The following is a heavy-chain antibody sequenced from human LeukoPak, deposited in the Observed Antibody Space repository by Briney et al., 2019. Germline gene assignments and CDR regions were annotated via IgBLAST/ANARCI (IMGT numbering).Heavy chain of an antibody. V-gene: IGHV4-59*01. CDR2: IHYSGNT. CDR3: ARDRHSSGYTTIHSDY. D-gene: IGHD3-22*01. J-gene: IGHJ4*02. Sequence: LSETLSLTCTVSGGSITTYYWSWIRQPPGKGREWIVHIHYSGNTNYNPSLKSRVTISIDTSKNQFSLKMNSVTAADTAVYYCARDRHSSGYTTIHSDYWGQGTLVTVSS. CDR1: GGSITTYY.